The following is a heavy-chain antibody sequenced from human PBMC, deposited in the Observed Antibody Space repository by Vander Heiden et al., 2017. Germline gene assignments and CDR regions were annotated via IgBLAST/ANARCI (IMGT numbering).Heavy chain of an antibody. D-gene: IGHD3-22*01. Sequence: QVQLVQSGAEVKKPGASVKVSCKASGYTFTSYGISWVRQAPGQGLEWMGWISAYNGNTKYAQKRQGRVTMTTDTSTSTADMELRSMRSEATAVYYCAIVLDDSSGYYFGFDYWGQGTMVTVYS. CDR3: AIVLDDSSGYYFGFDY. CDR1: GYTFTSYG. CDR2: ISAYNGNT. V-gene: IGHV1-18*01. J-gene: IGHJ4*02.